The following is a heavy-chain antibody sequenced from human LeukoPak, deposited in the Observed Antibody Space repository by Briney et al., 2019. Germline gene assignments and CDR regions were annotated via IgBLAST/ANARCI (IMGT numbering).Heavy chain of an antibody. V-gene: IGHV4-39*07. CDR3: ASNYGSGRGNGMDV. D-gene: IGHD3-10*01. J-gene: IGHJ6*02. CDR1: GGSISSSSYY. CDR2: IYYSGST. Sequence: SETLSLTCTVSGGSISSSSYYWGWIRQPPGKGLEWIGSIYYSGSTYYNPSLKSRVTISVDTSKNQFSLKLSSVTAADTAVYYCASNYGSGRGNGMDVWGQGTTVTVSS.